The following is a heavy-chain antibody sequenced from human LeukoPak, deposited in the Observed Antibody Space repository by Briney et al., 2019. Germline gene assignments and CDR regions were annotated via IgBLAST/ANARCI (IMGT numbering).Heavy chain of an antibody. CDR2: ITRNGGTT. CDR1: GVTFDNYG. CDR3: ARGYLKGPFDI. D-gene: IGHD5-18*01. J-gene: IGHJ3*02. V-gene: IGHV3-20*01. Sequence: GGSLRLSCIASGVTFDNYGMSWVRQVPGKGLEWVSGITRNGGTTDYADSVKGRFTISRDNAKNSLYLQVSSLRAEDTALYHCARGYLKGPFDIWGQGTMVTVSS.